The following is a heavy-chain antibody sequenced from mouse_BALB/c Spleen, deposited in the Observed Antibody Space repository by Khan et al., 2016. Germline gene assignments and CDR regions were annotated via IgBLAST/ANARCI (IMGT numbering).Heavy chain of an antibody. J-gene: IGHJ4*01. CDR2: ISYSGST. CDR1: GYSITSDYA. Sequence: EVQLQESGPGLVKPSQSLSLTCTVTGYSITSDYAWNWIRQFPGNKLEWMGYISYSGSTSYNPSLKSRISITRDTSKNQFFLQLNSVTTEDTATYYCARTGGSRGLAGYYAMDYWGQGTSVTVSS. D-gene: IGHD1-1*01. V-gene: IGHV3-2*02. CDR3: ARTGGSRGLAGYYAMDY.